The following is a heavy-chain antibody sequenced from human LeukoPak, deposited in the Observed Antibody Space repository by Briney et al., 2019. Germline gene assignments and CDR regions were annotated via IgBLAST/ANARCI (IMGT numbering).Heavy chain of an antibody. D-gene: IGHD3-22*01. CDR3: ARSPRGYSFYFDY. Sequence: GGSLRLSCAASGFTFSSYEMNWVRQAPGKGLEWVSYISSSGSTIYYADSVKGRFTISRDNAKNSLYLQMNSLRAEDTAAYYCARSPRGYSFYFDYWGQGTLVTVSS. J-gene: IGHJ4*02. CDR1: GFTFSSYE. V-gene: IGHV3-48*03. CDR2: ISSSGSTI.